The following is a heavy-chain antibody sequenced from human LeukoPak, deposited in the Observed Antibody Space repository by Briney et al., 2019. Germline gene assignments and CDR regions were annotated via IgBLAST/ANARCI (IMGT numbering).Heavy chain of an antibody. Sequence: GGSLRLSCAASGLTFSDYYMSWIRQAPGKGLEWVSYISSSSSYTNYADSVKGRFTISRDNAKNSLYLQMNSLRAEDTAVYYCASGITMVRGVITDYWGQGTLVTVSS. CDR3: ASGITMVRGVITDY. V-gene: IGHV3-11*06. CDR2: ISSSSSYT. CDR1: GLTFSDYY. D-gene: IGHD3-10*01. J-gene: IGHJ4*02.